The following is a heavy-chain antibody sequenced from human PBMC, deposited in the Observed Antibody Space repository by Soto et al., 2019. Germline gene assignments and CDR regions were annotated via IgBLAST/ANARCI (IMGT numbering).Heavy chain of an antibody. CDR3: ARADDYTYSFDY. Sequence: PSETLSLTCTVSGGSISSGAYYWSWIRQPPGKGLEWIGSVSYSEGTYYSPSLKSRITISLDTSKNQFSLNLSSVTSADAAVYYCARADDYTYSFDYWGQGTLVTVSS. V-gene: IGHV4-30-4*01. D-gene: IGHD4-4*01. J-gene: IGHJ4*02. CDR1: GGSISSGAYY. CDR2: VSYSEGT.